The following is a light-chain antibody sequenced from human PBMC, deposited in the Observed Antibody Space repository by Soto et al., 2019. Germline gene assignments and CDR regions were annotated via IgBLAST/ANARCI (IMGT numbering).Light chain of an antibody. CDR2: GAS. CDR1: QSVNGGH. V-gene: IGKV3-20*01. J-gene: IGKJ1*01. CDR3: QQYGSSGT. Sequence: EIVITHSPPAVSVSPGESGTRSCRASQSVNGGHLAWFQQKPGQAPRLLIYGASTRATGIPARFSGSGSGTDFTLTISRLEPEDFAVYYCQQYGSSGTFGQGTKVDIK.